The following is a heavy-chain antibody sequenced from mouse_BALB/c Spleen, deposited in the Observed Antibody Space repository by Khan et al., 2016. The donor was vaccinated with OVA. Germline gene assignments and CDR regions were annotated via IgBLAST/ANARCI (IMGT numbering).Heavy chain of an antibody. J-gene: IGHJ2*01. V-gene: IGHV1-76*01. CDR1: GYIFTSYW. D-gene: IGHD2-1*01. CDR2: IYPGTGNT. CDR3: ARYYGNYFDY. Sequence: QIPLVQSGAELVRPGASVKLSCKTSGYIFTSYWIHWVKQRSGQGLEWIARIYPGTGNTNYNEKFKGKAIVTADKSSSTVYMQLSSLKSEDSAVYFCARYYGNYFDYWGQGTTLTVSS.